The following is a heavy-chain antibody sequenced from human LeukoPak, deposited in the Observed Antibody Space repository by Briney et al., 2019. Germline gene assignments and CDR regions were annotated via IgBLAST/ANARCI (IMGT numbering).Heavy chain of an antibody. Sequence: PGGFLRLSCAASGFTFSSYSMNWVRQAPGKGLEWISYISSGSSTIYYADSVKGRFTISRDNAKNSLYLQMNSLRAEDTAVYYCARVLHKRNYDSSDYYGYWGQGTLVTVSS. CDR3: ARVLHKRNYDSSDYYGY. D-gene: IGHD3-22*01. CDR2: ISSGSSTI. CDR1: GFTFSSYS. J-gene: IGHJ4*02. V-gene: IGHV3-48*01.